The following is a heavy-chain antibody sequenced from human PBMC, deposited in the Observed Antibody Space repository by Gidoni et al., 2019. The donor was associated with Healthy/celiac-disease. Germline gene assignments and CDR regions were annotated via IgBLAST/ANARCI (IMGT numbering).Heavy chain of an antibody. Sequence: EVQLLESGGGLVQPGGYLRLSCAASGFTFSSYAMSWVRQAPGTGLEWVSAISGSGGSTYYADSVKGRFTISRDNSKNTLYLQMNSLRAEDTAVYYCAKDKAGATPPGYFYGMDVWGQGTTVTVSS. CDR3: AKDKAGATPPGYFYGMDV. J-gene: IGHJ6*02. CDR2: ISGSGGST. D-gene: IGHD1-26*01. CDR1: GFTFSSYA. V-gene: IGHV3-23*01.